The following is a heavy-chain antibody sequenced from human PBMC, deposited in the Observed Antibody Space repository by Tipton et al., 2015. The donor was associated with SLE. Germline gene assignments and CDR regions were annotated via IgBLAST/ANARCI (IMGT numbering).Heavy chain of an antibody. D-gene: IGHD5-18*01. CDR1: GGSFSGYY. CDR2: INHSGST. Sequence: TLSLTCAVYGGSFSGYYWSWIRQPPGKGLEWIGEINHSGSTNYNPSLKSRVTISVDTSKNQFSLKLSSVTAADTAVYYCARDLSGYTYDYWGQGTLVTVSS. J-gene: IGHJ4*02. V-gene: IGHV4-34*01. CDR3: ARDLSGYTYDY.